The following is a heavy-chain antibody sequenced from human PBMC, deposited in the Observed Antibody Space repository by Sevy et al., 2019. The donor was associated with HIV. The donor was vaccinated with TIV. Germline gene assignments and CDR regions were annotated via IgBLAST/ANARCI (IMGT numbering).Heavy chain of an antibody. D-gene: IGHD3-22*01. CDR3: ARDAYYYDSSGYYNY. Sequence: ASVKVSCKASGYTFTSYGISWVRQAPGQGLEWMGWISAYNGNTNYAQKLQGRVTMTTDTSTSTAYMELRSLRSDDTAMYYCARDAYYYDSSGYYNYWGQGTLVTVSS. J-gene: IGHJ4*02. CDR2: ISAYNGNT. V-gene: IGHV1-18*04. CDR1: GYTFTSYG.